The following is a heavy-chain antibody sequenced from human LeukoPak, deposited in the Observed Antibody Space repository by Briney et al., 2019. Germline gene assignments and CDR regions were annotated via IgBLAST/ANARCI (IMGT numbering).Heavy chain of an antibody. CDR2: IYYSGST. CDR1: GGSISSYY. Sequence: PSETLSLTCTVSGGSISSYYWSWIRQPPGKGLEWIGYIYYSGSTNYNPSLKSRVTISVDTSKNQFSLKLSSVTAADTAVYYCARGSDSSGYYYYYYGMDVWGQGTTVTVSS. V-gene: IGHV4-59*12. D-gene: IGHD3-22*01. J-gene: IGHJ6*02. CDR3: ARGSDSSGYYYYYYGMDV.